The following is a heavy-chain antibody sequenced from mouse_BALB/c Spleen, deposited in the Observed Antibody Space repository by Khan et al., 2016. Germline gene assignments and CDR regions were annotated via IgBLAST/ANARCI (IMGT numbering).Heavy chain of an antibody. V-gene: IGHV9-1*02. Sequence: QIQLVQSGPDLKKPGETVKISCKASGYTFTSYGMNWVKQAPGKGLKWMGWIDTYSGETKYAGDFKGRFVFSLETSASTAYLQINNLKNEDMAIYFCAREGGTTVVAPGFFDVWGAGTTVTVSS. J-gene: IGHJ1*01. CDR1: GYTFTSYG. CDR2: IDTYSGET. CDR3: AREGGTTVVAPGFFDV. D-gene: IGHD1-1*02.